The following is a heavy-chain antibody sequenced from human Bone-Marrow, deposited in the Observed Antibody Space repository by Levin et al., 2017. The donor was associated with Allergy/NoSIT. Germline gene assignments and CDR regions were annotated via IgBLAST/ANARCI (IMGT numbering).Heavy chain of an antibody. Sequence: SVKVSCKASGGTFSSYTISWVRQAPGQGLEWMGRIIPILGIANYAQKFQGRVPITADKSTSKADMELSRLRSEETAVYYCARDRTGCSGGSCYGDFGAEGDLFDYWGQGTLVTVSS. CDR1: GGTFSSYT. J-gene: IGHJ4*02. V-gene: IGHV1-69*04. D-gene: IGHD2-15*01. CDR3: ARDRTGCSGGSCYGDFGAEGDLFDY. CDR2: IIPILGIA.